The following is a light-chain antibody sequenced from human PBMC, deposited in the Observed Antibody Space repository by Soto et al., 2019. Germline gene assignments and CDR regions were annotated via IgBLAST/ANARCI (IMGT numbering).Light chain of an antibody. J-gene: IGLJ2*01. CDR1: SSDVGGYNY. Sequence: QSALTQPPSASGSPGQSVTISCTGTSSDVGGYNYVSWYQQHPGKAPKVMIYEVSKRPSGVPDRFSGSKSGNTASLTVSGLQAEDEADYYCSSYAGSNLVFGGVTKLTVL. CDR2: EVS. V-gene: IGLV2-8*01. CDR3: SSYAGSNLV.